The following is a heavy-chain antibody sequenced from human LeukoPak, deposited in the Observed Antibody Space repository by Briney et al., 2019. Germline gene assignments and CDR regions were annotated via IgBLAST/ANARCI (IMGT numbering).Heavy chain of an antibody. J-gene: IGHJ4*02. V-gene: IGHV3-66*01. CDR1: GFTVSSNY. CDR2: IYSGGST. D-gene: IGHD4-17*01. Sequence: PGGSLRLSRAASGFTVSSNYMSWVRQAPGKGLEWVSVIYSGGSTYYADSVKGRFTISRDNSKNTLYLQMNSLRAEDTAVYYCAKPVHDYGDSFFDYWGQGTLVTVSS. CDR3: AKPVHDYGDSFFDY.